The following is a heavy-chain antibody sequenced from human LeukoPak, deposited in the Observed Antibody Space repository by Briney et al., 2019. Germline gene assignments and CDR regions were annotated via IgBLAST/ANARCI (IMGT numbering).Heavy chain of an antibody. CDR3: ARDLWTIPVFDY. Sequence: GGSLRLSCAASGFTFSDYYMSWIRRAPGKGLEWVSYISSSGSTIYYADSVKGRFTISRDNAKNSLYLQMNSLRAEDTAVYYCARDLWTIPVFDYWGQGTLVTVSS. V-gene: IGHV3-11*01. CDR2: ISSSGSTI. D-gene: IGHD3/OR15-3a*01. J-gene: IGHJ4*02. CDR1: GFTFSDYY.